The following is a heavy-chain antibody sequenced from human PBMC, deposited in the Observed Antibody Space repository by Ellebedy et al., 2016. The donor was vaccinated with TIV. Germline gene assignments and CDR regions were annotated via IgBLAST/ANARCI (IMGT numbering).Heavy chain of an antibody. Sequence: GGSLRLSCAASGFSFSTLWMSWVRQVPGKGLECVANIKQDGRDTNYASSVKGRFTISRDNPNKSLYLQMNSLRAEETAVYFCTRGFWEMATVPDAFDIWGQGTMVTVS. CDR1: GFSFSTLW. J-gene: IGHJ3*02. CDR3: TRGFWEMATVPDAFDI. V-gene: IGHV3-7*01. D-gene: IGHD5-24*01. CDR2: IKQDGRDT.